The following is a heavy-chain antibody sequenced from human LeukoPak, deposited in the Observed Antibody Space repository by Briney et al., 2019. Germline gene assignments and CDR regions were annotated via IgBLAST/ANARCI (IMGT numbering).Heavy chain of an antibody. CDR3: AKDQGRGYTYGLYYFDY. D-gene: IGHD5-18*01. CDR2: INPNTGDT. CDR1: GYTFTGYY. V-gene: IGHV1-2*02. Sequence: RASVKVSCKASGYTFTGYYLHWVRQAPGQGLEWMGWINPNTGDTNYAQKFLGRVTMTRDTSISTAYMELSRPRSDDTAVYYCAKDQGRGYTYGLYYFDYWGQGTLVTVSS. J-gene: IGHJ4*02.